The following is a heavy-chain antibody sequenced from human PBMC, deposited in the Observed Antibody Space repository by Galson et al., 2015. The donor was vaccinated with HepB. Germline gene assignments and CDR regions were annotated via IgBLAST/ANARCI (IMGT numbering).Heavy chain of an antibody. V-gene: IGHV1-69*13. CDR2: IIPIFGIA. CDR3: ARGTGGYGDYEGLGYFDY. J-gene: IGHJ4*02. CDR1: GGTFSSYA. D-gene: IGHD4-17*01. Sequence: SVKVSCKASGGTFSSYAISWVRQAPGQGLEWMGGIIPIFGIANYAQKFQGRVTITADESTSTAYMELSSLRSEDTAVYYCARGTGGYGDYEGLGYFDYWGQGTLVTVSS.